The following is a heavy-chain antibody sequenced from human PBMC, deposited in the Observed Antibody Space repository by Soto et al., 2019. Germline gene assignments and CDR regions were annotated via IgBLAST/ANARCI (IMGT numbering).Heavy chain of an antibody. V-gene: IGHV1-2*02. Sequence: QVQLVQSGAEGKKPGASVKVSCKASGYTFSAYYMHWVRQAPGQGLEWMGYINPNTGTTNYEQKFQGRSTMTRDTSISTVYMELSRLRSDDTAVYYCAKDWQYGDYGYYFDYWGQGTLVTVSS. D-gene: IGHD4-17*01. CDR2: INPNTGTT. J-gene: IGHJ4*02. CDR3: AKDWQYGDYGYYFDY. CDR1: GYTFSAYY.